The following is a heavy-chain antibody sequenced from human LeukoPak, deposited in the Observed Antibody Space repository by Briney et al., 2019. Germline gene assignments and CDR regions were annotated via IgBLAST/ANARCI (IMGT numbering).Heavy chain of an antibody. V-gene: IGHV3-23*01. CDR1: GFTFSSYA. Sequence: GGSLRLSCAASGFTFSSYAMSWVRQAPRKGLEWVSAINSAGSTYYGDSVRGRFTISRDNSKNVLHLQMNSLRAEDTALYYCAKDQNTVATAPFDYWGLGTLVTVSS. CDR3: AKDQNTVATAPFDY. J-gene: IGHJ4*02. D-gene: IGHD4-17*01. CDR2: INSAGST.